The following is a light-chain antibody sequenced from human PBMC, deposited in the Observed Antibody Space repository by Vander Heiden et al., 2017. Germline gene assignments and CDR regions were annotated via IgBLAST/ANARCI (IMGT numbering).Light chain of an antibody. J-gene: IGLJ2*01. CDR2: DDD. CDR1: SSNIGKNA. V-gene: IGLV1-36*01. Sequence: QSVLTQPPSVSEVPRQRVTISCSGSSSNIGKNAVNWYQQLPGKAPKLLIYDDDLLPSGVSDRFSGSKSGTSASLAISGLQSEDEADYYCAAWDDSLNGVVFGGGTKLTVL. CDR3: AAWDDSLNGVV.